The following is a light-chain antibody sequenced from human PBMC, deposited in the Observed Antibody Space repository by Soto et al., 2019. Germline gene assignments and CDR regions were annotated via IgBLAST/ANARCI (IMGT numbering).Light chain of an antibody. J-gene: IGKJ1*01. Sequence: EIVMTQSPATLSVSPGERATLSCRSSQSVISNLAWYQQKPAHAPSRLIYGASSRTTAIPARCSGSGSGTKVTPPIISRQSEDVAVFYCQQYNSRPPWTFGQGTKVDIK. CDR2: GAS. V-gene: IGKV3-15*01. CDR3: QQYNSRPPWT. CDR1: QSVISN.